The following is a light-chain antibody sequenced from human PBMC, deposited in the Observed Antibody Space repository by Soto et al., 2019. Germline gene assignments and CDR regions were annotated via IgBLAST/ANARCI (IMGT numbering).Light chain of an antibody. Sequence: QSALTQPASVSGSPGQSITISCTGTSSDLGGYNYVSWYQQHPGKAPKLMIYEVNNRPSGVSDRFSGSKSGNKASLTISNLEAEDESDYYCGSYTSTDTPFVFGTGTKVTVL. J-gene: IGLJ1*01. CDR3: GSYTSTDTPFV. CDR1: SSDLGGYNY. CDR2: EVN. V-gene: IGLV2-14*01.